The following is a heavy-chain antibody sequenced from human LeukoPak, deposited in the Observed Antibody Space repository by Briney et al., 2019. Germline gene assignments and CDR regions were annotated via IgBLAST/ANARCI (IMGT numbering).Heavy chain of an antibody. CDR2: IHPGDSGT. D-gene: IGHD5-18*01. V-gene: IGHV5-51*01. CDR3: ARGGSYRYGSSDY. J-gene: IGHJ4*02. Sequence: GESLKISCKGSGYRFTNYWIGWVRQMPGKGLEWMGIIHPGDSGTRYSPSFQGQVTMSADESITTAYLQWSSLRASDSAIYYCARGGSYRYGSSDYWGQGTLVTVSS. CDR1: GYRFTNYW.